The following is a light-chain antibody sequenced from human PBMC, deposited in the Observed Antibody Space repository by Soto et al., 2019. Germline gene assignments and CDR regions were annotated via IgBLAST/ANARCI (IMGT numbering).Light chain of an antibody. Sequence: IVMTQSPDSLAVSLGETATINCRSSQNVLYSSNNHNYVAWYQQKAGQPPKLLIYWASTREPGVPQRFSGTGSGTDFNLTISALQAEDVAVYYCHHYYTTPPAFGQGTRVEVK. J-gene: IGKJ1*01. CDR1: QNVLYSSNNHNY. V-gene: IGKV4-1*01. CDR2: WAS. CDR3: HHYYTTPPA.